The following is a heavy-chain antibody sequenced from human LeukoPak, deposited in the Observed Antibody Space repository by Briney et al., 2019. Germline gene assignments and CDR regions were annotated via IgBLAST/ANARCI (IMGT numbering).Heavy chain of an antibody. CDR1: GGTFSSYA. J-gene: IGHJ3*02. V-gene: IGHV1-69*05. CDR2: IIPIFGTA. CDR3: ARERKGAFDI. Sequence: ASVRVSCKASGGTFSSYAISWVPQAPGQGLEWMGRIIPIFGTANYAQKFQGRVTITTDESTSTAYMELSSLRSEDTAVYYCARERKGAFDIWGQGTMVTVSS.